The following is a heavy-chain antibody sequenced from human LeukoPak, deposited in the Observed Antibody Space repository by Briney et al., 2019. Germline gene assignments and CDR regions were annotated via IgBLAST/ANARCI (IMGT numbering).Heavy chain of an antibody. Sequence: GGSLRLSCAASGFPFSTYNMNWVRQAPGKGLEWVSSISSTGRTVYYADSVKGRFTISRDNAKNSLYLQMSSLGAEDTAVYYCARAPRGWLDYWGQGTLVTVSS. CDR2: ISSTGRTV. V-gene: IGHV3-21*01. J-gene: IGHJ4*02. CDR1: GFPFSTYN. CDR3: ARAPRGWLDY. D-gene: IGHD6-19*01.